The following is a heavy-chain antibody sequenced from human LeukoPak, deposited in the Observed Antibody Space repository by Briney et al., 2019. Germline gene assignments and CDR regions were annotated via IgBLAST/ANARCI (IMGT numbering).Heavy chain of an antibody. CDR3: ARSVDTAMVTPALYRRNYGMDV. CDR2: IWYDGSNK. J-gene: IGHJ6*04. Sequence: PGGSLRLSCAASGFTFSSYGMHWVRQAPGKGLEWVAVIWYDGSNKYYADSVKGRFTISRDNSKNTLYLQMNSLRAEDTAVYYCARSVDTAMVTPALYRRNYGMDVWGKGTTVTVSS. D-gene: IGHD5-18*01. CDR1: GFTFSSYG. V-gene: IGHV3-33*01.